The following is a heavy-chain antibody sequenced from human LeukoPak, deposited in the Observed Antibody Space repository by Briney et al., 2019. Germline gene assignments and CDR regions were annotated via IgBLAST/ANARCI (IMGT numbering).Heavy chain of an antibody. CDR2: IYSGGST. D-gene: IGHD3-3*01. Sequence: GGSLRLSCAASGFTVSSNYMSWVRQAPGKGLEWVSVIYSGGSTYYADSVKGRFTISRDNSKNTLYLQMNSLRAEDTAVYYCARALQGSDFWSGYLEYYFDYWGQGTLVTVSS. CDR3: ARALQGSDFWSGYLEYYFDY. CDR1: GFTVSSNY. V-gene: IGHV3-66*01. J-gene: IGHJ4*02.